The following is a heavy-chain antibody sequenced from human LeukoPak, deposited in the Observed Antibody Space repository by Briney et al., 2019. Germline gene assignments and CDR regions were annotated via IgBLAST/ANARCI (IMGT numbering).Heavy chain of an antibody. D-gene: IGHD3-10*01. V-gene: IGHV3-33*06. CDR1: GFTFSSYG. J-gene: IGHJ4*02. CDR2: IWYDGSNK. CDR3: AKGAVRGVIISDIDY. Sequence: GGSLRLSCAASGFTFSSYGMHWVRQAPGKGLEWVAVIWYDGSNKYYADSVKGRFTISRDNSKNTLYLQMNSLRAEDTAVYYCAKGAVRGVIISDIDYWGQGTLVTVSS.